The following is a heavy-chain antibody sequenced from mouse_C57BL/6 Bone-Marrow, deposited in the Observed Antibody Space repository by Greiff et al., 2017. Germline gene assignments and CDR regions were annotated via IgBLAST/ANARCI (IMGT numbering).Heavy chain of an antibody. V-gene: IGHV1-54*01. CDR2: INPGSGGT. D-gene: IGHD1-1*01. J-gene: IGHJ2*01. CDR1: GYAFTNYL. Sequence: VQLQQSGAELVRPGTSVKVSCKASGYAFTNYLIEWVKQRPGQGLEWIGVINPGSGGTNYNEKFKGKATLTADKSSSTAYMQLSSLTSEDSAVYFCARGRGSSYYFDYGGQGTTLTVSS. CDR3: ARGRGSSYYFDY.